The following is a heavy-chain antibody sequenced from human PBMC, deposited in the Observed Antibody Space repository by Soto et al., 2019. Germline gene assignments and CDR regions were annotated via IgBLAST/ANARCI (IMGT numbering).Heavy chain of an antibody. CDR2: IYYSGST. D-gene: IGHD3-10*01. CDR3: ARVLVVAPSGSSTNYYYYYGMDV. CDR1: GGSISSSSYY. J-gene: IGHJ6*02. V-gene: IGHV4-39*01. Sequence: QLQLQESGPGLVKPSETLSLTCTVSGGSISSSSYYWGWIRQPPGKGLEWIGSIYYSGSTYYNPSLKSRVTISVDTSKNQFSLKLSSVTAADTAVYYCARVLVVAPSGSSTNYYYYYGMDVWGQGTTVTVSS.